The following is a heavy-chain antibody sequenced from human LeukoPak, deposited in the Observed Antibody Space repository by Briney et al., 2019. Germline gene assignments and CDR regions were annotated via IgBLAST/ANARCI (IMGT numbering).Heavy chain of an antibody. Sequence: ASVKVSCKASGYTFTSYGISWVRQAPGQGLEWMGWIRAYNGNTNYAQKLQGRVTMTTDTSTSTAYMELRSLRSDDTAVYYCARDAHLYYYDSSGYRNNWFDPWGQGTLVTVSS. D-gene: IGHD3-22*01. CDR2: IRAYNGNT. V-gene: IGHV1-18*01. CDR3: ARDAHLYYYDSSGYRNNWFDP. J-gene: IGHJ5*02. CDR1: GYTFTSYG.